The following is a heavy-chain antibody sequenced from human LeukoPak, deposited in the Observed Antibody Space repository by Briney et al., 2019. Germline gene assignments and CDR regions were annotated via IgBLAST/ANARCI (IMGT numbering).Heavy chain of an antibody. Sequence: SETLSLTCAVYGGSFSGYYWSWIRQPPGKGLEWIGEINHSGSTNYNPSLKSRVTMSVYTSSNQFSLRLRSVTAADTAVYYCARVSMIRDYGDLLPNWYFDLWGRGTLVTVSS. V-gene: IGHV4-34*01. CDR2: INHSGST. CDR1: GGSFSGYY. CDR3: ARVSMIRDYGDLLPNWYFDL. J-gene: IGHJ2*01. D-gene: IGHD4-17*01.